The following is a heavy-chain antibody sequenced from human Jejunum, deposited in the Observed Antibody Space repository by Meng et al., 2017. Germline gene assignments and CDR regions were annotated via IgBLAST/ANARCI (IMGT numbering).Heavy chain of an antibody. V-gene: IGHV3-7*01. CDR1: GFSISNSW. CDR3: ARYYRDYGMEV. CDR2: INQDGSGK. J-gene: IGHJ6*01. Sequence: GGSLRLSCAASGFSISNSWMSWVRQPPGKGLEWVANINQDGSGKYYVDSVKGRFTISRDNDNNSLYMQMNSRRAEGTAVYYCARYYRDYGMEVWGQGNTV. D-gene: IGHD4/OR15-4a*01.